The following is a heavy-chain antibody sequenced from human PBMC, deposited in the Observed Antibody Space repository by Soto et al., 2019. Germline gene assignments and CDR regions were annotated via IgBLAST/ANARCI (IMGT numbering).Heavy chain of an antibody. J-gene: IGHJ6*02. CDR3: ARVSKLVAPKDGKCAYLYAMDV. CDR2: VYSTGTT. CDR1: GDSVSSSDFY. Sequence: SETLPLTCAESGDSVSSSDFYWTWIRQPPGKPLEWIGYVYSTGTTNYSPSLKSRVDMSVDTSENQFSLKVRSVTAADAAVYFCARVSKLVAPKDGKCAYLYAMDVWGPGTTVTVSS. V-gene: IGHV4-61*08. D-gene: IGHD6-6*01.